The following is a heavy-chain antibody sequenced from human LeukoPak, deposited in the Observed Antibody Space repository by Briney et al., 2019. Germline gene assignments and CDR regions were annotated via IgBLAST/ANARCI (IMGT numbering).Heavy chain of an antibody. CDR3: AKGVWFGELSPQIDY. Sequence: PGGSLRLSSAASGFTFSNYWMHWVRQAPGKGLVWVSRINTDGSSTNYADSVKGRFTISRDNSKNTLYLQMNSLRAEDTAVYYCAKGVWFGELSPQIDYWGQGTLVTVSS. V-gene: IGHV3-74*01. CDR1: GFTFSNYW. CDR2: INTDGSST. D-gene: IGHD3-10*01. J-gene: IGHJ4*02.